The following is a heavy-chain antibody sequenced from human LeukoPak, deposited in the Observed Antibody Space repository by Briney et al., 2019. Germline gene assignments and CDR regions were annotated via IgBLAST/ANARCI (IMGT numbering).Heavy chain of an antibody. J-gene: IGHJ4*02. V-gene: IGHV4-34*01. CDR1: GGSFSGYY. D-gene: IGHD2-8*01. Sequence: PSETLSLTCAVYGGSFSGYYWSWIRQPPGKGLEWIGEINHSGSTNYNPSLKSRVTISVDTSKNQFSLKLSSVTAADTALYYCARVNNGVNFDYWGQGTLVTVSS. CDR2: INHSGST. CDR3: ARVNNGVNFDY.